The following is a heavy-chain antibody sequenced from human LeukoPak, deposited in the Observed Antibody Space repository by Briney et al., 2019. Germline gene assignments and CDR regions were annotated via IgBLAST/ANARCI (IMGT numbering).Heavy chain of an antibody. CDR3: ARGGIRARLSL. D-gene: IGHD3-3*02. CDR2: ITDRGSI. CDR1: GGSFSGYY. J-gene: IGHJ4*02. Sequence: SETLSLTCAVYGGSFSGYYRSWIRQPPGRGLEWIGEITDRGSINYNPSLKSRVTISVDRSKNQFSLKLSSVTAADTAVYYCARGGIRARLSLWGQGTLVTVSS. V-gene: IGHV4-34*01.